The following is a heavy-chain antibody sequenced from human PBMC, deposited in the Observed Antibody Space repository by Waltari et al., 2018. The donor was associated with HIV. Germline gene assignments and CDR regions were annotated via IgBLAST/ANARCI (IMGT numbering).Heavy chain of an antibody. J-gene: IGHJ4*02. Sequence: QLQLQESGPGLVKPSETLSLTCTVSGDSISSSSYYWGWIRQPPGKGLEWIGSIDYSVKTYYNPSLRSRVTISVDTSKNQFSLKLRSVTAADTAVYYCARQTTTGIIPGPSHYWGLGTLVTVSS. CDR1: GDSISSSSYY. D-gene: IGHD1-1*01. CDR3: ARQTTTGIIPGPSHY. CDR2: IDYSVKT. V-gene: IGHV4-39*01.